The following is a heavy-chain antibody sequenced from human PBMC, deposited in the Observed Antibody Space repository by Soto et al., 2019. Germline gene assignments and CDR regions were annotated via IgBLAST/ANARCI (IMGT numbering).Heavy chain of an antibody. CDR1: GYSFTSYW. V-gene: IGHV5-51*01. CDR2: IYPGDSDT. CDR3: ARPRIVGATTPSWFDP. D-gene: IGHD1-26*01. Sequence: GESLKISCKGSGYSFTSYWIGWVRQMPGKGLEWMGIIYPGDSDTRYSPSFQGQVTISADKSISTAYLQWSSLKASDTAMYYCARPRIVGATTPSWFDPWGQGTLVTVSS. J-gene: IGHJ5*02.